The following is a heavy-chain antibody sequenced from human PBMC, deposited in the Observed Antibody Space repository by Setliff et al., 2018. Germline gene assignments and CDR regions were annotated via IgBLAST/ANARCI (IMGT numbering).Heavy chain of an antibody. V-gene: IGHV4-39*01. Sequence: SETLSLTCTVSDGSLSTYYWGLIRQPPGKGLEWIGSMYYGGGGSTYYNASLKSRVTVSVDTSKNQFSLKLSSVTAADTAVYYCAKHDGRSSFDYWGQGTLVTVSS. CDR3: AKHDGRSSFDY. CDR2: MYYGGGGST. J-gene: IGHJ4*02. CDR1: DGSLSTYY. D-gene: IGHD6-6*01.